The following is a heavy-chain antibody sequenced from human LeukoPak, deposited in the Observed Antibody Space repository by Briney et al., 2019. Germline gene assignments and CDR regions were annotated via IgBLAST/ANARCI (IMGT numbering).Heavy chain of an antibody. CDR2: INPNGGGT. J-gene: IGHJ4*02. CDR1: GYTFSDHY. V-gene: IGHV1-2*02. Sequence: GASVKVSCKASGYTFSDHYMQWVRQAPGQGLEWLGWINPNGGGTSYAQKFQGRVAMTRDTSISTAYMELSRLRSDDTAVYYCARGALDPDTVTNYFEYWGQGTLVTVSS. CDR3: ARGALDPDTVTNYFEY. D-gene: IGHD4-17*01.